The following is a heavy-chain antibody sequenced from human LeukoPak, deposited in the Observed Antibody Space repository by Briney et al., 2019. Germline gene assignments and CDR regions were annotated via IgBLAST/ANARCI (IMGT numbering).Heavy chain of an antibody. D-gene: IGHD2-15*01. V-gene: IGHV3-30*04. CDR1: GFTFSDYA. Sequence: GRSLRLSCAASGFTFSDYAMHWVRQAPGKGPEWMAVISSDGSNRFYADSVRGRFTISRDSSKNTLDVQMNSLRPEDTALYYCARGRMGYCGAATCLNDAFDIWGQGTMVTVSS. J-gene: IGHJ3*02. CDR2: ISSDGSNR. CDR3: ARGRMGYCGAATCLNDAFDI.